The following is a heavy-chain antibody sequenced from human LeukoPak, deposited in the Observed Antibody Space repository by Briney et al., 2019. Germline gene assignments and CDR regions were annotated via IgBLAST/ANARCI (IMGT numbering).Heavy chain of an antibody. J-gene: IGHJ4*02. CDR1: GFTLSNYS. D-gene: IGHD4-23*01. Sequence: GGSLRLSCEASGFTLSNYSLNWVRQAPGKGLEWVSSISTSSYIYYADSVKGRFTISRDNAKNSLFLQMNSLRAEDTAVYYCARVVLGEVTYGSPFDDWGQGTLVTVSS. CDR2: ISTSSYI. CDR3: ARVVLGEVTYGSPFDD. V-gene: IGHV3-21*01.